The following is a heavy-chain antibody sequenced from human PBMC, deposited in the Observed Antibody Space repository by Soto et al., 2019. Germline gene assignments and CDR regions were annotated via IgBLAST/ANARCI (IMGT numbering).Heavy chain of an antibody. CDR2: IWYDGSDK. V-gene: IGHV3-33*01. CDR3: AFGNLSYYFDF. CDR1: GFTFSGFG. Sequence: GGSLRLSCAASGFTFSGFGMHWVRQAPGKGLEWVAIIWYDGSDKYYADSVKGRFTISRDNSKNTLYLQMNSLKAEDTAVYHCAFGNLSYYFDFWGQGTPVTVSS. D-gene: IGHD3-16*01. J-gene: IGHJ4*02.